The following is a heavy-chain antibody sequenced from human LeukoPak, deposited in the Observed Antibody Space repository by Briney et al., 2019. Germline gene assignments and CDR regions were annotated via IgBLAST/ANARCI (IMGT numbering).Heavy chain of an antibody. CDR3: VKTNQYYYGSGGYWDY. D-gene: IGHD3-10*01. CDR1: GFTFSSYA. V-gene: IGHV3-64D*09. CDR2: INSNGGST. J-gene: IGHJ4*02. Sequence: PGGSLRLSCSAPGFTFSSYAIYWIRQAPGKGLEYVSAINSNGGSTYYADSVKGRFTISRDNSKNTLYLQMSSLRAEDTAVYYCVKTNQYYYGSGGYWDYWGQGSLVTASS.